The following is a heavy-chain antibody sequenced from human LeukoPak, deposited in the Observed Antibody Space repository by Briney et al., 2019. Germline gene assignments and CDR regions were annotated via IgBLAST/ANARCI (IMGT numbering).Heavy chain of an antibody. CDR3: ARGEKVRLPSWEYYFDY. CDR2: INPNSGGT. CDR1: GYTFTGYY. D-gene: IGHD3-10*01. J-gene: IGHJ4*02. Sequence: ASVKVSCKASGYTFTGYYMHWVRQAPGQGLEWMGWINPNSGGTNYAQKFQGRVTKTRDTSISTAYMELSRLRSDDTAVYYCARGEKVRLPSWEYYFDYWGQGTLVTVSS. V-gene: IGHV1-2*02.